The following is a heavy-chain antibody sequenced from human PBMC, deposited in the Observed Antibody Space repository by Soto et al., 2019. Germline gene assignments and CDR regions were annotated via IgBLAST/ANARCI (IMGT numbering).Heavy chain of an antibody. J-gene: IGHJ4*02. V-gene: IGHV3-7*04. CDR2: ITADGSEK. CDR1: GFTFSSYW. Sequence: PGGSLRLSCAASGFTFSSYWMNWVRPAPGKGLEWVASITADGSEKYYVDSVKGRFTISRDNAKNSLYLEMNSLRAEDTAVYYCARGAQGGSYDYWRRGTPVTVSS. D-gene: IGHD2-15*01. CDR3: ARGAQGGSYDY.